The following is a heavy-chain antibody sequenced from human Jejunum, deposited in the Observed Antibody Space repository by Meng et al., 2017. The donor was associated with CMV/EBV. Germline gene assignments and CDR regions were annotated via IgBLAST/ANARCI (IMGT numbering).Heavy chain of an antibody. Sequence: EYTFTDYYVHWVRQAPGQGLEWLGYLNPYTGDTNYAQKFQGRVSMTRDTPTNTAYMELTRLRSDDTALYYCAKDAGSFLDYYFDFWGQGTRVTVAP. CDR3: AKDAGSFLDYYFDF. CDR1: EYTFTDYY. V-gene: IGHV1-2*02. CDR2: LNPYTGDT. D-gene: IGHD3-10*01. J-gene: IGHJ4*02.